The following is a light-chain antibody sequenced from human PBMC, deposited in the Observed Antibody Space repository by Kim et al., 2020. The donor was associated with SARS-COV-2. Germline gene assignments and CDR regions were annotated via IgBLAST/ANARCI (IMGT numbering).Light chain of an antibody. CDR2: DVS. CDR1: SSDVGGYNY. Sequence: QSALTQPASVSGSPGQSITISCTGTSSDVGGYNYFSWYQQHPGKAPKLMIYDVSNRPSGVSNRFSGSKSGNTASLTISGLQAEDEADYYCSSYTSSSPLFGGGTQLTVL. V-gene: IGLV2-14*03. CDR3: SSYTSSSPL. J-gene: IGLJ2*01.